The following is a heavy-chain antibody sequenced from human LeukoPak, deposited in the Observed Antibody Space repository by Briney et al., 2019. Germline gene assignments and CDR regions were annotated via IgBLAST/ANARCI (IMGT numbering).Heavy chain of an antibody. CDR1: GYSFSNDW. V-gene: IGHV5-51*01. CDR2: IYPGDSDT. CDR3: ARRGCNGGSCYAY. J-gene: IGHJ4*02. Sequence: GESLKISCKGSGYSFSNDWIGWVRQLPRKGLEWMGIIYPGDSDTRYSPSFQVQVPISADKSISTAYLQWSSLGASDTAMYYCARRGCNGGSCYAYWGQGTLVTVSS. D-gene: IGHD2-15*01.